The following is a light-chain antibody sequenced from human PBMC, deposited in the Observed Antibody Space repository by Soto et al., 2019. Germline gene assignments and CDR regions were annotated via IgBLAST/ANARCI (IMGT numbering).Light chain of an antibody. V-gene: IGKV1-5*03. CDR2: KAS. CDR3: QQYISYPIT. CDR1: QSISSW. Sequence: DIQMTQAPSTLSAFVGDRVTITCRASQSISSWLAWYPQKPGKAPNLLIYKASNLESGVPSRFSGSGSGTDFTLTINSLQPDDGETYSFQQYISYPITLGGGTRVEIK. J-gene: IGKJ4*01.